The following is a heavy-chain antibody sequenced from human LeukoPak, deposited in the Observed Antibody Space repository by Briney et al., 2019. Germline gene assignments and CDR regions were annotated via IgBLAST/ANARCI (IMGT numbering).Heavy chain of an antibody. CDR1: GYTFSIYG. V-gene: IGHV1-18*01. CDR2: ASPYDGNT. D-gene: IGHD6-13*01. J-gene: IGHJ6*03. Sequence: GASVKVSCKTSGYTFSIYGISWVRQAPGQGLEWMGWASPYDGNTKYAQKFQGRVTMTTDTTTSTAYMELRSLRSDDTAVYYCARDPAASDSSSWYSQNYYYYYYMDVWGKGTTVTVSS. CDR3: ARDPAASDSSSWYSQNYYYYYYMDV.